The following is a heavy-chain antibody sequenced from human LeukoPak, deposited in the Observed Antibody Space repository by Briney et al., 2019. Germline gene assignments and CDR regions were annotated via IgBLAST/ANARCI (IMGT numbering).Heavy chain of an antibody. CDR1: GGSFSGYY. V-gene: IGHV4-34*01. CDR3: AGSNSSEDY. D-gene: IGHD6-6*01. J-gene: IGHJ4*02. Sequence: SETLSLTCAVYGGSFSGYYWGWIRQPPGKGLEWIGEVNHSGSTNYNPSLKGRVTISIDTSKNQFSLKLSSVTAADTAVYYCAGSNSSEDYWGQGTLVTVSS. CDR2: VNHSGST.